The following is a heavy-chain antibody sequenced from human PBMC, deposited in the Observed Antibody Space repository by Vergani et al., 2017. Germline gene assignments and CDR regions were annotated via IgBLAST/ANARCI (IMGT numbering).Heavy chain of an antibody. D-gene: IGHD1-26*01. CDR1: GGSLSSYY. CDR2: IYYSGST. CDR3: ASTLGIVWATTFDY. J-gene: IGHJ4*02. Sequence: QVELQESGPGLVKPSEILSLTCTVSGGSLSSYYWSLIRQPPGKGLEWIGYIYYSGSTNYNPSLKSRVTISVDTSKNQFSLKLSSVTAADTAVYYCASTLGIVWATTFDYWGQGTLVTVSS. V-gene: IGHV4-59*01.